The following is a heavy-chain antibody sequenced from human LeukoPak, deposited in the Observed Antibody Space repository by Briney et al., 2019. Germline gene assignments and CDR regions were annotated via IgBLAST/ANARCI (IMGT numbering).Heavy chain of an antibody. Sequence: ASVKVSCKASGYTFTNYAIHWVRQAPGQRLEWMGWISPGNADTKYSQKFQGRVTITRDTSASTAFMELSSLRSEDTAVYYCARVWFSDGNPFDYWGQGTLVTVSS. J-gene: IGHJ4*02. CDR1: GYTFTNYA. CDR2: ISPGNADT. CDR3: ARVWFSDGNPFDY. V-gene: IGHV1-3*01. D-gene: IGHD3-10*01.